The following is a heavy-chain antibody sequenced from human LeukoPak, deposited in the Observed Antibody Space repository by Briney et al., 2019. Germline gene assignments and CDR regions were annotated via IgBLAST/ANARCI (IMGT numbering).Heavy chain of an antibody. CDR1: GGTFSSYA. Sequence: VKVSCKASGGTFSSYAISWVRQAPGQGLEWMGGIIPIFGTADYAQKFQGRVTITADESTSTAYMELSSLRSEDTAVYYCARDPRGDGYKKDWGQGTLVTASS. V-gene: IGHV1-69*01. D-gene: IGHD5-24*01. CDR3: ARDPRGDGYKKD. CDR2: IIPIFGTA. J-gene: IGHJ4*02.